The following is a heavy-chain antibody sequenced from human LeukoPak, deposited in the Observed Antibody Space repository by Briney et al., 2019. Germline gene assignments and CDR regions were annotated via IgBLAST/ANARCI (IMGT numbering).Heavy chain of an antibody. Sequence: SDTLSLTCTVSRGPISGYYWHWIRQSPGKGLDWIGYIYYEGTTNYNPSLKSRVTISMDTSKNHFSLRLSSVTAADTAVYYCARSVADPRTVWGQGTTVTVSS. CDR3: ARSVADPRTV. CDR2: IYYEGTT. D-gene: IGHD2-15*01. J-gene: IGHJ6*02. CDR1: RGPISGYY. V-gene: IGHV4-59*07.